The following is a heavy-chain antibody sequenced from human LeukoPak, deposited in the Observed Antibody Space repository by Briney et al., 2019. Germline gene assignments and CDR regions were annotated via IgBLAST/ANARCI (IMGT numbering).Heavy chain of an antibody. D-gene: IGHD1-26*01. CDR3: ARGDAGYYFDF. Sequence: GESLKISCKGSGYSFASYWIGWVRQMPGKGLGWMGVIYPGDSDTRYSPSFQGQVTISADKSISTAYLQWSGLKASDTAMYYCARGDAGYYFDFWGQGTLVTVSS. J-gene: IGHJ4*02. V-gene: IGHV5-51*01. CDR2: IYPGDSDT. CDR1: GYSFASYW.